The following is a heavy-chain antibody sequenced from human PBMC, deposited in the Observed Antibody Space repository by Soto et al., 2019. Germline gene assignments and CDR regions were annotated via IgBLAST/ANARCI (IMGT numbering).Heavy chain of an antibody. CDR1: GYTFTSYG. V-gene: IGHV1-18*01. J-gene: IGHJ4*02. CDR2: ISAHNGNT. CDR3: ARGRYGDY. Sequence: HVHLVQSGAEVKKPGASVKVSCKGSGYTFTSYGITWVRQAPGQGLEWMGWISAHNGNTNFAQKLQGRVTVTTDTSTSTAYMELSCLRSDDTAVYYCARGRYGDYWGQGALVTVSS. D-gene: IGHD1-1*01.